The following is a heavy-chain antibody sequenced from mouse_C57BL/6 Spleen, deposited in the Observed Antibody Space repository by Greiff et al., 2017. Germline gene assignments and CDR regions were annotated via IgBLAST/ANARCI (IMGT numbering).Heavy chain of an antibody. CDR2: IYPGSGST. D-gene: IGHD2-4*01. CDR3: ARRDYDGGGY. V-gene: IGHV1-55*01. Sequence: VKLQQSGAELVKPGASVKMSCKASGYTFTSYWITWVKQRPGQGLEWIGDIYPGSGSTNYNEKFKSKATLTVDTSSSTAYMQLSSLTTEDSAVYYGARRDYDGGGYWGQGTSVTVSS. CDR1: GYTFTSYW. J-gene: IGHJ4*01.